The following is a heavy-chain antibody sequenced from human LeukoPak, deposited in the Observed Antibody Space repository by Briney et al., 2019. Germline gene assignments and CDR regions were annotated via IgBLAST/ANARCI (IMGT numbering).Heavy chain of an antibody. D-gene: IGHD6-19*01. CDR3: AREDSSGWYDY. CDR1: GGSISSYY. V-gene: IGHV4-59*01. Sequence: SETLSLTCTVSGGSISSYYWSWIRQPPGKGLEWIGYIYYSGSTNYNPSLKSRVAISVDTSKNQFSLKLSSVTAADTAVYYCAREDSSGWYDYWGQGTLVTVSS. J-gene: IGHJ4*02. CDR2: IYYSGST.